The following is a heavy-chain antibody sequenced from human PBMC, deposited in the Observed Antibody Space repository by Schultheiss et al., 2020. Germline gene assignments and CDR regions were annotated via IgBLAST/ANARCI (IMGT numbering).Heavy chain of an antibody. CDR1: GGSFSSSTY. Sequence: SETLSLTCAIYGGSFSSSTYWSWIRQPPGKGLEWIGEINHSGRTNYNPSLKSRVTISVDTSNKQFSLKLSSVTAADTAVYYCARHQEDYDFWSGYYYMDVWGKGTTVTVSS. D-gene: IGHD3-3*01. CDR2: INHSGRT. V-gene: IGHV4-34*01. J-gene: IGHJ6*03. CDR3: ARHQEDYDFWSGYYYMDV.